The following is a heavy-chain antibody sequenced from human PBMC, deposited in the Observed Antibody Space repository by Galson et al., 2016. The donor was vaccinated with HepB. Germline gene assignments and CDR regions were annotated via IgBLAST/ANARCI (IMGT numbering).Heavy chain of an antibody. CDR1: GYTFTSYE. CDR2: MNPNSGDA. V-gene: IGHV1-8*01. D-gene: IGHD3-9*01. CDR3: ARGHYDILTGYYKWYWFDP. J-gene: IGHJ5*02. Sequence: SVKVSCKASGYTFTSYEINWVRQATGQGLEWMGWMNPNSGDAGYAQNFQGRVTMTRNTSISTAYMELSSLGSEDTAVYYGARGHYDILTGYYKWYWFDPWGQGTLVTVSS.